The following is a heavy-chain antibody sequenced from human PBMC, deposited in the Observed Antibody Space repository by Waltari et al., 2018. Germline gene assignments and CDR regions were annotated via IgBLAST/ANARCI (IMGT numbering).Heavy chain of an antibody. D-gene: IGHD1-1*01. CDR2: IYSGGST. CDR3: ARINFPGYFDY. Sequence: EVQLVESGGGLVKPGGSLRLSCAASGFTFSSYSMNWVRQAPGKVLEWVSVIYSGGSTYYADAVKGRFTISRDNAKNTLYLQMNSLRAEDTAVYYCARINFPGYFDYWGQGTLVTVSS. J-gene: IGHJ4*02. V-gene: IGHV3-23*03. CDR1: GFTFSSYS.